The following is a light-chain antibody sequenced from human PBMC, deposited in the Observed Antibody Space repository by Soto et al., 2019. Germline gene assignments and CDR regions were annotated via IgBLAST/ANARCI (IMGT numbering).Light chain of an antibody. V-gene: IGLV3-25*02. J-gene: IGLJ2*01. CDR3: QSYDNSLSGWL. CDR1: VLPKLF. Sequence: SYELTQPPSVSVSPGQTARITCSGDVLPKLFGYWYQQKPGQAPVLVIYKDSERPSGIPERFSGSKSGTSASLVITGLQAEDEADYYCQSYDNSLSGWLFGGGTKLTVL. CDR2: KDS.